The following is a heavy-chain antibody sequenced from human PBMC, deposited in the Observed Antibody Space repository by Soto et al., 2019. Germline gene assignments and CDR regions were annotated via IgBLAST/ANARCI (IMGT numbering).Heavy chain of an antibody. Sequence: QVQLVQSGAEVKKPGASVKVSCKASGYTFTSYGISWVRQAPGQGLEWMGWISAYNGNTNYAQKLQGRVTLTTDTATSTAYMEMRSVRSDETAVYYCARDRYCSGGSCYSDYGMDVWGQGGTVTVSS. D-gene: IGHD2-15*01. CDR3: ARDRYCSGGSCYSDYGMDV. CDR2: ISAYNGNT. J-gene: IGHJ6*02. CDR1: GYTFTSYG. V-gene: IGHV1-18*01.